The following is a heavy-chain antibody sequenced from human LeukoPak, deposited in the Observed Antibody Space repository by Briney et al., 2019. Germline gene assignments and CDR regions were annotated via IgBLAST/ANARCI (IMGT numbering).Heavy chain of an antibody. Sequence: PGGSLRLSCAASGFTFSSYGMHWVRQAPGKGLEYVSAISSNGGSTYYANSVKGRFTISRDNSKNTLYLQMGSLRAEDMAVYYCARVVAAAGTRWFDPWGQGTLVTVSS. D-gene: IGHD6-13*01. CDR2: ISSNGGST. CDR3: ARVVAAAGTRWFDP. V-gene: IGHV3-64*01. J-gene: IGHJ5*02. CDR1: GFTFSSYG.